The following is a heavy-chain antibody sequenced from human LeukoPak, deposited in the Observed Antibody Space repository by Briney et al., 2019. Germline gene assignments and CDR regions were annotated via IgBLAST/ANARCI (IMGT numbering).Heavy chain of an antibody. Sequence: GASVKVSCKASGYTFTGYYIHWVRQSPGKGREWMGGFDPEDVETIYAQKFQGRVTMTEDTYTDTAYMELSSLRSEDTAVYYCATYSGYAAYWGQGTLVSVSS. V-gene: IGHV1-24*01. D-gene: IGHD5-12*01. CDR3: ATYSGYAAY. J-gene: IGHJ4*02. CDR2: FDPEDVET. CDR1: GYTFTGYY.